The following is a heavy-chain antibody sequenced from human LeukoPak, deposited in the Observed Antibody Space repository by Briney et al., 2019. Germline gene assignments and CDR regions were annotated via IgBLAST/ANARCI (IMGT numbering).Heavy chain of an antibody. J-gene: IGHJ4*02. V-gene: IGHV4-34*01. D-gene: IGHD6-6*01. CDR3: ARGGGYSSSSELGFDY. CDR1: GGSFSGYY. CDR2: INHSGST. Sequence: SETLSLTCAVYGGSFSGYYWSWIRQPPGKGLEWIGEINHSGSTNYNPSLKSRVTISVDTSKNQCSLKLSSVTAADTAVYYCARGGGYSSSSELGFDYWGQGTLVTVSS.